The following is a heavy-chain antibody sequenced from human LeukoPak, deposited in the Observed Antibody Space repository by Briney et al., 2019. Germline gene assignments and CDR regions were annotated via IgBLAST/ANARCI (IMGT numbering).Heavy chain of an antibody. Sequence: TAPETLSLTCTVSGDSISRHYWNWIRQPPGKGLEYIGYIDHGGTTKYNPSLKSRITMSLDTSKSQFSLKLSSVTAADTAVYYCARLDYGSGSYPTHWGQGTLVTVSS. CDR2: IDHGGTT. J-gene: IGHJ4*02. V-gene: IGHV4-59*11. CDR1: GDSISRHY. CDR3: ARLDYGSGSYPTH. D-gene: IGHD3-10*01.